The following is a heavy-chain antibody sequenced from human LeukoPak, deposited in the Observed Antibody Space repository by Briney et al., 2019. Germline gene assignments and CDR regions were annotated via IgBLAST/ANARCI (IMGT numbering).Heavy chain of an antibody. J-gene: IGHJ3*02. CDR3: ARDPPSYASGSHDAFDI. Sequence: PGGSLRLSCAASGFTFSSYSMNWVRQAPGMGLEWVSYISSSSTTIYYADSVKGRFTISRDNAKNSLFLQMNSLRAEDTAVYYCARDPPSYASGSHDAFDIWGQGTMAAVSS. V-gene: IGHV3-48*01. D-gene: IGHD3-10*01. CDR2: ISSSSTTI. CDR1: GFTFSSYS.